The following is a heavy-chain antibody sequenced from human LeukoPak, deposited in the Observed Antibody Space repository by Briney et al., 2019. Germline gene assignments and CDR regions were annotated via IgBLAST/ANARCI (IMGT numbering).Heavy chain of an antibody. CDR3: ARGDPARRNYYYYYMDV. CDR2: ISWNSGSI. V-gene: IGHV3-9*01. CDR1: GFTFDDYA. Sequence: GGSLRLSCAASGFTFDDYAMHWVRQAPGKGLEWVSGISWNSGSIGYADSVKGRFTISRDNAKNSLYLQMNSLRAEDTAVYYCARGDPARRNYYYYYMDVWGKGTTVTISS. J-gene: IGHJ6*03.